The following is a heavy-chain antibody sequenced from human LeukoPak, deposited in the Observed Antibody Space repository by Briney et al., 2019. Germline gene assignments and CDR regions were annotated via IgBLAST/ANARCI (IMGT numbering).Heavy chain of an antibody. J-gene: IGHJ3*02. CDR3: ARGGDSSGSVRTAFDI. Sequence: GGSLRLSCAASGLTVSSNYMSWVRQAPGKGLYWVSVINSGSSTYYADSVKGRFTISRDNSKNTLYLQMNSLRAEDTAVYYCARGGDSSGSVRTAFDIWGQGTLATVSS. CDR1: GLTVSSNY. D-gene: IGHD3-22*01. CDR2: INSGSST. V-gene: IGHV3-53*01.